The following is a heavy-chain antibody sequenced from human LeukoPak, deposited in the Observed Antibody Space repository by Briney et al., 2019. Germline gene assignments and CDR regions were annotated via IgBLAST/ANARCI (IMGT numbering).Heavy chain of an antibody. CDR1: GFTFSSYT. J-gene: IGHJ6*02. V-gene: IGHV3-48*01. CDR3: ARDRGYGDHYYYYAMDV. Sequence: GGSLRLPCAASGFTFSSYTMNWVRQAPGKGLEWVSYISGSSSTIYYADSVKGRFTISRDNAKNSLYLQMNSLRAEDTAVYYCARDRGYGDHYYYYAMDVWGQGTTVTVSS. CDR2: ISGSSSTI. D-gene: IGHD4-17*01.